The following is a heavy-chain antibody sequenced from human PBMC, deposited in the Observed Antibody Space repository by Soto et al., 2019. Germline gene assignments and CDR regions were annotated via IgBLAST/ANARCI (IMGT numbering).Heavy chain of an antibody. J-gene: IGHJ4*02. CDR2: IYHSGST. V-gene: IGHV4-4*02. D-gene: IGHD3-22*01. Sequence: SETLSLTCAVSGGSISSSNWWSWVRQPPGKGLEWIGEIYHSGSTNYNPSLKSRVTISVDKSKNQFSLKLSSVTAADTAVYYCASVSSGYYYFDYWGQGTLVTVSS. CDR3: ASVSSGYYYFDY. CDR1: GGSISSSNW.